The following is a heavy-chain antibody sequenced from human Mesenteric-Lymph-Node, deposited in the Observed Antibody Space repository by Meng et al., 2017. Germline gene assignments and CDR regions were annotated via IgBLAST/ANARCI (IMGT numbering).Heavy chain of an antibody. D-gene: IGHD3-22*01. V-gene: IGHV2-5*02. Sequence: SGPTLVKPTQTLTLTCTFSGFSLSTSGVGVGWIRQPPGKALEWLALIYWDDDKRYSPSLKSRLTITKDTSKNQVVLTMTNMDPVDTATYYCAHSASGGDTEYYYDSSGYYLGYYFDYWGQGTLVTVSS. CDR3: AHSASGGDTEYYYDSSGYYLGYYFDY. J-gene: IGHJ4*02. CDR2: IYWDDDK. CDR1: GFSLSTSGVG.